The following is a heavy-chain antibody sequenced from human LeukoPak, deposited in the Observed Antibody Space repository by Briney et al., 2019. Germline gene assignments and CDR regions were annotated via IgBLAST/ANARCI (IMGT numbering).Heavy chain of an antibody. Sequence: GESLKISCKGSGYRFTSYWIGWVRQMPGKGLGWMGIIYPGDSDTRYSPSFQGQVTISADKSISTAYLQWSSLKPSDTAMYYCARRPEREAFAIWGQGTMVTVSS. CDR2: IYPGDSDT. V-gene: IGHV5-51*01. CDR1: GYRFTSYW. D-gene: IGHD1-14*01. J-gene: IGHJ3*02. CDR3: ARRPEREAFAI.